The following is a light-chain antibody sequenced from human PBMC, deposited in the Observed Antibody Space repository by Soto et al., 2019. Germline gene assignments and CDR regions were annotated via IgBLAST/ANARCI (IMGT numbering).Light chain of an antibody. J-gene: IGKJ5*01. CDR3: QQYNTYST. CDR2: KAS. CDR1: QTISSW. Sequence: DIQMTQSPSTLSGSVGDRVTITCRASQTISSWLAWYQQKPGKAPKLLIYKASTLTSGVPSRFSGSGSGTEFTLTISSLQPDDFATYYCQQYNTYSTFGQGTRLENK. V-gene: IGKV1-5*03.